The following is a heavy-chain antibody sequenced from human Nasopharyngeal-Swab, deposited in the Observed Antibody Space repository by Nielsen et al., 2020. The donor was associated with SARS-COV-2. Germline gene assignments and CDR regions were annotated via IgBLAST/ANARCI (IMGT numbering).Heavy chain of an antibody. D-gene: IGHD3-3*01. Sequence: WIRQPPGKGLEWIGYIYYSGSTNYNPSLKRRVTISVDTSKNQFSLKLSSVTAADTAVYYCAREHREASYDFWSGYYDYWGQGTLVTVSS. V-gene: IGHV4-59*01. J-gene: IGHJ4*02. CDR2: IYYSGST. CDR3: AREHREASYDFWSGYYDY.